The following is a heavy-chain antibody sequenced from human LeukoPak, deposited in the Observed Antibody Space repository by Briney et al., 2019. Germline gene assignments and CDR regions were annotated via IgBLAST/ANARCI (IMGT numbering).Heavy chain of an antibody. Sequence: QPWRSLSLSCTTSGFTFGDDAKSWVCLAPAQGLELVGFISTKSYGGTPEYAASVNGRFTISRDDFKSIAYLQVNILKTEDAVVYFCSGTSYVWGSYRSLDFWGQGTLVTVPS. J-gene: IGHJ4*02. CDR1: GFTFGDDA. D-gene: IGHD3-16*02. V-gene: IGHV3-49*04. CDR3: SGTSYVWGSYRSLDF. CDR2: ISTKSYGGTP.